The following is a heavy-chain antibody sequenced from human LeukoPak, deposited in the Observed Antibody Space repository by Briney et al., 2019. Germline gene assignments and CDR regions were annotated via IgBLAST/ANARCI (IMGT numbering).Heavy chain of an antibody. CDR3: ARGLGVTAATKSVEKCDY. J-gene: IGHJ4*02. D-gene: IGHD1-26*01. Sequence: SETLSLTCAVYGGSFSGYYWSWIRQPPGKGLEWIGEINHSGSTNYNPSLKSRVTISVDTSKNQFSLKLSSVTAADTAVYYCARGLGVTAATKSVEKCDYWGQGTLVTVSS. CDR1: GGSFSGYY. CDR2: INHSGST. V-gene: IGHV4-34*01.